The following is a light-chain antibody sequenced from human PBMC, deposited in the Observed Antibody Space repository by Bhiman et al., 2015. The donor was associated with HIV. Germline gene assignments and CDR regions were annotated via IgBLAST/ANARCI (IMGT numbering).Light chain of an antibody. J-gene: IGLJ2*01. Sequence: QSVLTQPPSVSGAPGQRVTIFCAGGGSNIGAGYHVHWYHQLPGTAPKVVIHGNNNRPSGIPDRFSGSKSGTSASLTVSGLQDEDEADYYCSSYGGTTNWGAFGGGTKLTVL. CDR1: GSNIGAGYH. V-gene: IGLV1-40*01. CDR2: GNN. CDR3: SSYGGTTNWGA.